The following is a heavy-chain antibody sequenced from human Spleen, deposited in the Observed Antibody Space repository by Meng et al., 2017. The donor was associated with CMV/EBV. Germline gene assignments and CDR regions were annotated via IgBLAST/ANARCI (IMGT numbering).Heavy chain of an antibody. Sequence: LTGAVYGGSFSGYYWSWIRQPPGKGLEWIGEINHSGSTNYNPSLKSRVTISVDTSKNQFSLKLNSVTAADTAVYYCARGEAAAGLDYWGQGTLVTVSS. CDR3: ARGEAAAGLDY. CDR2: INHSGST. CDR1: GGSFSGYY. D-gene: IGHD6-13*01. V-gene: IGHV4-34*01. J-gene: IGHJ4*02.